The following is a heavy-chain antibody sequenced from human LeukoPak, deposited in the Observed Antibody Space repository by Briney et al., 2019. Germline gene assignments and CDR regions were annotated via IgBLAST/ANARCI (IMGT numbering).Heavy chain of an antibody. Sequence: GGSLRLSCAASGFTFSSYWMHWVRQAPGKGLVWVSRINSDGSSTSYADSVKGRFTISRDNAKNSLYLQMNSLRAEDTAVYFCASRSGYTSSWSAFDNWGQGTLVTVSS. CDR1: GFTFSSYW. CDR3: ASRSGYTSSWSAFDN. J-gene: IGHJ4*02. CDR2: INSDGSST. D-gene: IGHD6-13*01. V-gene: IGHV3-74*01.